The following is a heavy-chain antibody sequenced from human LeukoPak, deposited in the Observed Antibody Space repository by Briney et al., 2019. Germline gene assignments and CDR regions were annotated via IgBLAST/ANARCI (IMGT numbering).Heavy chain of an antibody. Sequence: GGSLRLSCAASGFTFSDYYMSWIRQAPGKGPEWVSAISGSDGRLFYADSVKGRFTISRDNSKNTLSLQMNSLRVEDTAIYYCVKESPYRAPTRTYYFDYWGQGTLVTVSS. CDR3: VKESPYRAPTRTYYFDY. V-gene: IGHV3-23*01. CDR2: ISGSDGRL. CDR1: GFTFSDYY. J-gene: IGHJ4*02. D-gene: IGHD1-14*01.